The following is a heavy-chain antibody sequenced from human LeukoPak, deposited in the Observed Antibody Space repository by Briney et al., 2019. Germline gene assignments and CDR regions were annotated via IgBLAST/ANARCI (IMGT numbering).Heavy chain of an antibody. V-gene: IGHV4-59*13. CDR2: ICCSGST. CDR1: GVSISSYY. CDR3: ARGEGSGWYWAFDI. J-gene: IGHJ3*02. D-gene: IGHD6-19*01. Sequence: SETLSLTCTVSGVSISSYYWSWFRQPPGKRLEWIGYICCSGSTNYNPSLQGRVAISADTSKNQFSLKLSSVSAADTAVYYCARGEGSGWYWAFDIWDQGTMVTVSS.